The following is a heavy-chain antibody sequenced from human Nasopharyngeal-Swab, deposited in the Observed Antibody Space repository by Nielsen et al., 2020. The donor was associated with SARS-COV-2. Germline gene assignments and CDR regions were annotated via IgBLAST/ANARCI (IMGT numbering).Heavy chain of an antibody. CDR3: ARAVGVIIEERRPATLDS. V-gene: IGHV1-46*01. CDR2: INSGGGGT. CDR1: GYTFTGYY. D-gene: IGHD2/OR15-2a*01. J-gene: IGHJ5*01. Sequence: ASVKVSCKASGYTFTGYYMHWVRQAPGQGLEWMGIINSGGGGTSYAQKFQGRVTMTRDTSTSTVYMELRSLRSEDTAVYYCARAVGVIIEERRPATLDSWGQGTLVTVSS.